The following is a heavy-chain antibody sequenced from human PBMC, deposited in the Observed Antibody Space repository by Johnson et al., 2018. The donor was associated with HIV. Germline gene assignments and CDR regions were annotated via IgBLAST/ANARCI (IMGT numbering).Heavy chain of an antibody. V-gene: IGHV3-30*18. D-gene: IGHD7-27*01. CDR3: AKGEAQEGWIQLGSYAFDF. Sequence: QVQLVESGGGVVQPGRSLRLSCAASGFTFSSYGMHWVRQAPGKGPEWVAVISYDGSKKHYADFVKGRFPVSRDNSRNTVFLQMSNLRTEETAVYYCAKGEAQEGWIQLGSYAFDFWGRGTMVTVSS. J-gene: IGHJ3*01. CDR2: ISYDGSKK. CDR1: GFTFSSYG.